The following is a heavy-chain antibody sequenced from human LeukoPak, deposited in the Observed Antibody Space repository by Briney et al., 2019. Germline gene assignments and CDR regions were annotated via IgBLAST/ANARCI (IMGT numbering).Heavy chain of an antibody. CDR1: GGSISSGSYY. Sequence: SETLSLTCTVSGGSISSGSYYWSGIRQRAGKGLEWIGRIYTSGSTNYNPSLKSRVTISVDTSKNQFSLKLSSVTAADTAVYYCARAGTGAFDPWGEGTLVTVSS. J-gene: IGHJ5*02. D-gene: IGHD1-14*01. CDR3: ARAGTGAFDP. V-gene: IGHV4-61*02. CDR2: IYTSGST.